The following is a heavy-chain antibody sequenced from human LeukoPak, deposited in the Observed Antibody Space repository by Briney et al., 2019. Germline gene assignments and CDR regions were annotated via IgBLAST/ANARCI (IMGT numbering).Heavy chain of an antibody. CDR3: ARYAKTAAAGHDASDI. Sequence: PSETLLLTCSVSHGSISSYYWGSIRQPPGAGLEGNGYIYYSGSTNYNPSLKSRVTISVDTSKNQFSLKLSSVTAADTAVYYCARYAKTAAAGHDASDIWGQGTMVTVSS. V-gene: IGHV4-59*01. CDR2: IYYSGST. CDR1: HGSISSYY. D-gene: IGHD6-13*01. J-gene: IGHJ3*02.